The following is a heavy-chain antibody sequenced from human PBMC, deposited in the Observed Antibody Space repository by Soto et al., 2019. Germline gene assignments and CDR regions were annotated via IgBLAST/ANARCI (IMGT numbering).Heavy chain of an antibody. V-gene: IGHV5-51*01. D-gene: IGHD3-10*02. Sequence: GESLKISCKGSGYSFTSYWIGWVRQMPGKGLEWMGIIYPGDSDTRYSPSLQGQVTISADKSISTAYLQWSSLKASDTAMYYCARFELFVEITPPPNCSSGKHVAGQ. CDR2: IYPGDSDT. CDR3: ARFELFVEITPPPNCSSGKHV. CDR1: GYSFTSYW. J-gene: IGHJ6*02.